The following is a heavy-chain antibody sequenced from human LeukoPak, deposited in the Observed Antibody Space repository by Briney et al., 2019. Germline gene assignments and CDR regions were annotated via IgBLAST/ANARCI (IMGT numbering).Heavy chain of an antibody. CDR1: GFTFSNYW. J-gene: IGHJ4*02. CDR2: IRQDGSDK. Sequence: SGGSLRLSCAASGFTFSNYWMTWVRQAPGKGLEWVANIRQDGSDKYYVGSVKGRFTISRDNAKNSLFLQMNSLRAEDTAVYYCVRDSYTNTWHFQDEDYWGQGTLVTVSS. CDR3: VRDSYTNTWHFQDEDY. V-gene: IGHV3-7*01. D-gene: IGHD2-2*02.